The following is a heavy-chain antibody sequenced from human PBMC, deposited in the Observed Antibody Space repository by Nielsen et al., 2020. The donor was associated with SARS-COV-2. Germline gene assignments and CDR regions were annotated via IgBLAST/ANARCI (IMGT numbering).Heavy chain of an antibody. CDR3: ARALDY. CDR1: GFTFSSYA. J-gene: IGHJ4*02. V-gene: IGHV3-30*04. Sequence: GGSLRLSCAASGFTFSSYAMHWVRQAPGKGLEWVAAISYDGRSKYYADSVKGRFTISRDNSKNTVFLQMDSLTTEDTAVLYCARALDYWGQGTLVSVS. CDR2: ISYDGRSK.